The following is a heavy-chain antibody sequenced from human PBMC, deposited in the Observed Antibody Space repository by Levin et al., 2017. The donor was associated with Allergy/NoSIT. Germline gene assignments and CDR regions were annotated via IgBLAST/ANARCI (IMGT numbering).Heavy chain of an antibody. CDR1: GFTFSSYW. D-gene: IGHD3-22*01. V-gene: IGHV3-74*01. CDR2: INSDESRT. CDR3: ARGYYDTSTYTASI. J-gene: IGHJ4*02. Sequence: GESLKISCAASGFTFSSYWMHWVRQAPGKGLMWVSRINSDESRTNYADSVMGRFTISRDNAKNTLYLQMNSLRAEDTAVYYCARGYYDTSTYTASIWGQGTLVTVSS.